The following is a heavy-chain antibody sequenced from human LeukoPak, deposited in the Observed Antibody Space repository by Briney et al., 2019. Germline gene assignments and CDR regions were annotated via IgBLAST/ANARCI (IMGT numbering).Heavy chain of an antibody. J-gene: IGHJ4*02. Sequence: GGSLRLSCAASGFTFSGSAMHWVRQASGKGLEWVGRIRSKANSYATAYAASVKGRFTISRDDSKNTAHLQMNSLKTEDTAVYYCTRHPIAAAGTDYWGQGTLVTVSS. CDR3: TRHPIAAAGTDY. D-gene: IGHD6-13*01. V-gene: IGHV3-73*01. CDR2: IRSKANSYAT. CDR1: GFTFSGSA.